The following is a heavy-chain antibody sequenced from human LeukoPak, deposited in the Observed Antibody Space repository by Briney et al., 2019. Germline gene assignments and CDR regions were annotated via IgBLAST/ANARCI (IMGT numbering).Heavy chain of an antibody. D-gene: IGHD3-22*01. J-gene: IGHJ4*02. Sequence: SGGSLRLSCAASGFTFSNYAMSWVRQAPGKGLGWVSTIGSDDGATYYADSVKGRFTISRDNSRNTLDLEVNSLRAEDTAVYYCAKDRTSGYYDLDYWGQGTLVTVSS. CDR1: GFTFSNYA. CDR3: AKDRTSGYYDLDY. V-gene: IGHV3-23*01. CDR2: IGSDDGAT.